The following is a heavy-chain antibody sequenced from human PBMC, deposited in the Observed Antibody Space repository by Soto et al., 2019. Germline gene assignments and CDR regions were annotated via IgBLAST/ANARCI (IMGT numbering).Heavy chain of an antibody. CDR3: ATRITIFGVVTQHYYYGMDV. V-gene: IGHV1-69*01. J-gene: IGHJ6*02. CDR2: IIPIFGTA. D-gene: IGHD3-3*01. Sequence: QVQLVQSGAEVKKPGSSVKVSCKASGGTFSSYAISWVRQAPGQGLEWMGGIIPIFGTANYAQKCQGRVTITADESTSTAYMELSSLRSEDAAVYYCATRITIFGVVTQHYYYGMDVWGQGTTVTVSS. CDR1: GGTFSSYA.